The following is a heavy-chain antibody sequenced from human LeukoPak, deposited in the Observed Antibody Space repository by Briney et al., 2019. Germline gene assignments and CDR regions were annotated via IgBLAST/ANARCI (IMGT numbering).Heavy chain of an antibody. CDR1: GGSISSGGYY. CDR3: ARAPKEYSSSWHFDY. CDR2: IYYSGST. J-gene: IGHJ4*02. D-gene: IGHD6-13*01. V-gene: IGHV4-31*03. Sequence: NPSQTLSLTCTVSGGSISSGGYYWSWIRQHPGKGLEWIGYIYYSGSTYYNPSLKSRVTISVDTSKNQFSLKLSSVTAADTAVYFCARAPKEYSSSWHFDYWGQGTLVTVSS.